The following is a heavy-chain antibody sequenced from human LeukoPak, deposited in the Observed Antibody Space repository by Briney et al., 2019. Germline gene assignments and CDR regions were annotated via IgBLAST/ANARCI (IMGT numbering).Heavy chain of an antibody. V-gene: IGHV3-21*01. Sequence: GGSLRLSCAASGFTFNAYSMTWVRQAPGKGLEWVSSISSGSSYIYFADSVKGRFTISRDNAKNSLYLQMNSLRAEDTAVYYCARETGGSYGIDYWGQGTLVTVAS. J-gene: IGHJ4*02. CDR3: ARETGGSYGIDY. D-gene: IGHD1-26*01. CDR1: GFTFNAYS. CDR2: ISSGSSYI.